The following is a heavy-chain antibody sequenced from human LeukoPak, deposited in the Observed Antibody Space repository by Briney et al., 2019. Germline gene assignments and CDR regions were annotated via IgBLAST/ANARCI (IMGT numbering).Heavy chain of an antibody. CDR2: VMSGRGST. CDR1: GFTVSDYS. D-gene: IGHD3-16*01. Sequence: GGSLRLSCAASGFTVSDYSISWLRQSPGKGPEWISYVMSGRGSTNYADSVKGRFTISRDNAKNSVALQFDGLRADDTAVYFCTRERRGSYYAFESWGQGTLVTVSS. CDR3: TRERRGSYYAFES. V-gene: IGHV3-11*05. J-gene: IGHJ4*02.